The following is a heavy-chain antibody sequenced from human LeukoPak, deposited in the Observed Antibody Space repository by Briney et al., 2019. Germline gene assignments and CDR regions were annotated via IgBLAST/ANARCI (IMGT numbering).Heavy chain of an antibody. CDR2: INFSGST. Sequence: SETLSPTCTVSGGSISSYYWSWIRQPPGKGLEWIGYINFSGSTNYNPSLKSRVTISVGTSKNQFSLKVSSVTAADTAMYYCATHSGGRYNWFDPWGQGTLVTVSS. CDR1: GGSISSYY. V-gene: IGHV4-59*08. D-gene: IGHD1-14*01. J-gene: IGHJ5*02. CDR3: ATHSGGRYNWFDP.